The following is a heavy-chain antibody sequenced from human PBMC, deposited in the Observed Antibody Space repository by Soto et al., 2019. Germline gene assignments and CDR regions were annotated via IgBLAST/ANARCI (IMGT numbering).Heavy chain of an antibody. Sequence: QVQLVESGGGVVRPGRSLRLSCAASGFTFPNYGMHWVRQAPGKGLEWVAIISYDGNNKFYADSVKGRFTISRDNPKNTLYLQMDGLGAEDTAVYYCAKVRGGELLFRLSDTFDIWGQGTMVTVSS. D-gene: IGHD1-26*01. V-gene: IGHV3-30*18. CDR1: GFTFPNYG. CDR3: AKVRGGELLFRLSDTFDI. CDR2: ISYDGNNK. J-gene: IGHJ3*02.